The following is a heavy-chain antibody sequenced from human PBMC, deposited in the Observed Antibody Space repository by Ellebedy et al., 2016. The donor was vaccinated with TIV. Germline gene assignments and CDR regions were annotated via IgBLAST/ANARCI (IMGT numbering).Heavy chain of an antibody. J-gene: IGHJ5*02. Sequence: AASVKVSCKASGYTFTSYAMHWVRQAPAQRLEWMGWINAGNGNTKYSQKFQGRVTITRDTSASTAYMELSSLRSEDTAVYYCARVIVELPVTWFDHWGQGTLVTVSS. V-gene: IGHV1-3*01. CDR1: GYTFTSYA. CDR3: ARVIVELPVTWFDH. CDR2: INAGNGNT. D-gene: IGHD1-26*01.